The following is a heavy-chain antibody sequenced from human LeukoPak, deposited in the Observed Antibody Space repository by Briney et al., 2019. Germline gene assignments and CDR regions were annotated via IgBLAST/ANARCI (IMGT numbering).Heavy chain of an antibody. V-gene: IGHV1-69*04. Sequence: GASVKVSCKASGYTFTSHGISWVRQAPGQGLEWMGRIIPILGIANYAQKFQGRVTITADKSTSTAYMELSSLRSEDTAVYYCASHYDYGDYYFDYWGQGTLVTVSS. CDR1: GYTFTSHG. CDR3: ASHYDYGDYYFDY. D-gene: IGHD4-17*01. CDR2: IIPILGIA. J-gene: IGHJ4*02.